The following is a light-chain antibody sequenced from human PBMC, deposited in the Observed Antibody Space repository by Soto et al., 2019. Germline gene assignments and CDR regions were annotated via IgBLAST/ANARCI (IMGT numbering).Light chain of an antibody. Sequence: QSVLTQPASVSGSPGQSITISCTGTSSVVGSYSLLSWYQHHPGKAPKLIIYEDIKGPSEVSNRFSGSKSGNMASLRISGLQAEDEADYYCYTYAGGSTYLFGTGTKVTVL. J-gene: IGLJ1*01. CDR3: YTYAGGSTYL. V-gene: IGLV2-23*01. CDR2: EDI. CDR1: SSVVGSYSL.